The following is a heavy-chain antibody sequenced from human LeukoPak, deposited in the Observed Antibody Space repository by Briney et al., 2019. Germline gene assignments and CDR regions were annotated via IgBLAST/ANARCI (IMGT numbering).Heavy chain of an antibody. CDR2: IYYTGST. D-gene: IGHD1-14*01. CDR1: GASISSRSYY. J-gene: IGHJ4*02. V-gene: IGHV4-39*01. CDR3: ASHTNENNRYYLDY. Sequence: PSETLSLTCTVSGASISSRSYYWGWIRQPPGKGLEWIGSIYYTGSTYCNPSLKSRVTISVDTSKNQFSLKLSSVTAADTAVYYCASHTNENNRYYLDYWGQGTLVTVSS.